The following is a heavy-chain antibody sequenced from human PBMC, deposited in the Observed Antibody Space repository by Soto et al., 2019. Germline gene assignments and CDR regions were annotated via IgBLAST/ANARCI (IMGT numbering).Heavy chain of an antibody. V-gene: IGHV1-18*01. CDR3: ARDPTIRYYYYYMDV. Sequence: QVQLVQSGAEVKKPGASVKVSCKASGYSFTSYGISWVRQAPGQGLKWMGWISAYNGNTNYAQKLQGRVTMTTDTSTSTAYMELRSLRSDDTAVYYCARDPTIRYYYYYMDVWGKGTTVTVSS. CDR2: ISAYNGNT. D-gene: IGHD3-3*02. CDR1: GYSFTSYG. J-gene: IGHJ6*03.